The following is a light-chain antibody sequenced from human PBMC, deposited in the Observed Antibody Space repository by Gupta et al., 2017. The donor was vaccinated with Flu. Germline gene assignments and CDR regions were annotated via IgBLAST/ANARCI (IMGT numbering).Light chain of an antibody. V-gene: IGLV2-8*01. CDR1: SSDVGGYNY. J-gene: IGLJ1*01. CDR3: SSYAGILYV. Sequence: QSALTQPPSASGSPGQSVTISCTGTSSDVGGYNYVSWYQQHPGKAPKLIIYEVSKRPSGVPDRFSGSKSGNTASLTVSGLQAEDEDDYYCSSYAGILYVFGTGTKVTVL. CDR2: EVS.